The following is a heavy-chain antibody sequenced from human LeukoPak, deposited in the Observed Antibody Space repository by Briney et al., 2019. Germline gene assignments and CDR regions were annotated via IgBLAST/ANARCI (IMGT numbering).Heavy chain of an antibody. Sequence: GGSLRLSCAASGFTFSNYAMSWVRQAPGKGLEWVSTIYRGGSTYYADSVKGRFTISRDNSKNTVYLQINTLRVEDTAVYYCARGGLETAVKYFFDYWGQGTLITVSS. J-gene: IGHJ4*02. V-gene: IGHV3-66*01. CDR2: IYRGGST. D-gene: IGHD1-1*01. CDR3: ARGGLETAVKYFFDY. CDR1: GFTFSNYA.